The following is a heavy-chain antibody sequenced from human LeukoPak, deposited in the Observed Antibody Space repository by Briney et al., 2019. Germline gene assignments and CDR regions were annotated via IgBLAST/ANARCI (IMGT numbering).Heavy chain of an antibody. Sequence: GGSLRLSCAASGFTFSSYSMNWVRQAPGKGLEWVSSISSSSSYIYYADSVKGRFTISRDNAKNSLYLQMNSLRAEDTAVYYCARETDYDILTGYSHFDYWGQGTLVTVSS. CDR1: GFTFSSYS. J-gene: IGHJ4*02. V-gene: IGHV3-21*01. CDR2: ISSSSSYI. D-gene: IGHD3-9*01. CDR3: ARETDYDILTGYSHFDY.